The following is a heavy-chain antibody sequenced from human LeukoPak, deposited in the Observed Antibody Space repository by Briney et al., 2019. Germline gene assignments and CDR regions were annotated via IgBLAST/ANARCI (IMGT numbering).Heavy chain of an antibody. CDR2: INHSGST. CDR3: ARAQRNYYGSGRIRAPFDY. V-gene: IGHV4-34*01. CDR1: GGSFSGYY. Sequence: SETLSLTCAVYGGSFSGYYWSWIRQPPGKGLEWIGEINHSGSTNYNPSLKSRVTISVHTSKNQFSLKLSSVTAADTAVYYCARAQRNYYGSGRIRAPFDYWGQGTLVTVSS. J-gene: IGHJ4*02. D-gene: IGHD3-10*01.